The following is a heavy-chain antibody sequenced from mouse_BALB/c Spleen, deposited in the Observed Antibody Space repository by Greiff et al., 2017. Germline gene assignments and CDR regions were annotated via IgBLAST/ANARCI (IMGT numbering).Heavy chain of an antibody. CDR2: ISYDGSN. CDR1: GYSITSGYY. D-gene: IGHD2-1*01. J-gene: IGHJ2*01. Sequence: EVKLQESGPGLVKPSQSLSLTCSVTGYSITSGYYWNWIRQFPGNKLEWMGYISYDGSNNYNPSLKNRISITRDTSKNQFFLKLNSVTTEDTATYYCARHGNYKIDYWGQGTTLTVSS. CDR3: ARHGNYKIDY. V-gene: IGHV3-6*02.